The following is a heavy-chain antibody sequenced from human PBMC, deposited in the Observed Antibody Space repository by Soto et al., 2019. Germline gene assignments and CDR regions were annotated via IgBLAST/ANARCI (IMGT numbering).Heavy chain of an antibody. Sequence: GSVKVSCKASGYTFTGYYMHWVRQAPGQGLEWMGWINPNSGGTNYAQKFQGRVTMTRDMSISTAYMGLSSVTAADTAVYYCARGQGTRENWFDPWGQGTLVTVSS. D-gene: IGHD3-10*01. CDR2: INPNSGGT. CDR3: ARGQGTRENWFDP. J-gene: IGHJ5*02. V-gene: IGHV1-2*02. CDR1: GYTFTGYY.